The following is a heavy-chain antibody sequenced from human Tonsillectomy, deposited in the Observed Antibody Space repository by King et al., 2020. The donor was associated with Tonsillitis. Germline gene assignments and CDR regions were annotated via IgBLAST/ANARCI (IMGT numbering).Heavy chain of an antibody. CDR3: AKDRRYYSSGPNSGAFDI. CDR1: GFTFNNYA. J-gene: IGHJ3*02. CDR2: ISGSGAST. D-gene: IGHD3-10*01. Sequence: VQLVESGGGLVQPGGSLRLSCAASGFTFNNYAMSWVRQAPGKGLEWVSAISGSGASTYYPDSVKGRFTISRDNSKNALYLQMNSLRAEDTAVYYCAKDRRYYSSGPNSGAFDIWGQGTMVTVSS. V-gene: IGHV3-23*04.